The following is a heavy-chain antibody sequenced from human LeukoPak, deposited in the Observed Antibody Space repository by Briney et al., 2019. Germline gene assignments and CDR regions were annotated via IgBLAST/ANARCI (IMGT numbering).Heavy chain of an antibody. CDR3: AREDPGSLGGFDY. V-gene: IGHV3-21*01. D-gene: IGHD1-26*01. J-gene: IGHJ4*02. CDR1: GFTFSSYS. CDR2: ISSNSSYI. Sequence: PGGSLRLSCAASGFTFSSYSMNWVRQAPGKGLEWVSSISSNSSYIYYADSVKGRFTISRDNAKNSLYLQMNSLRAEDTAVYYCAREDPGSLGGFDYWGQGTLVTVSS.